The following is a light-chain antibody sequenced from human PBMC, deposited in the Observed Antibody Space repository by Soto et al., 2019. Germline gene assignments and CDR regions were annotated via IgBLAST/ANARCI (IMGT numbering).Light chain of an antibody. Sequence: DIQMTQCPSSLPSSVVDRVTITCRASQSIGKHLNWYQQKPGKAPKFLIYASSSLQSGVPSRFSGSGSGTDFTLTVNSLQPEDFATYYCQQGYSSAITFGQGTDWRL. CDR1: QSIGKH. V-gene: IGKV1-39*01. J-gene: IGKJ5*01. CDR3: QQGYSSAIT. CDR2: ASS.